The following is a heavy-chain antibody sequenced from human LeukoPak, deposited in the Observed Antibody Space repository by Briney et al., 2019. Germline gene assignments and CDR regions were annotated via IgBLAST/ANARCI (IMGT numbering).Heavy chain of an antibody. CDR1: GFTFSNYA. V-gene: IGHV3-30*02. Sequence: GGSLRLSCAASGFTFSNYAMHWVRQAPGKGLEWVAFIRYDGSNKYFADSVKGRFTISRDNSKNTLYLQMNGLRAEDTAVYYCAKIPSAVPGRRFDYWGQGTLVTVSS. CDR3: AKIPSAVPGRRFDY. J-gene: IGHJ4*02. D-gene: IGHD6-19*01. CDR2: IRYDGSNK.